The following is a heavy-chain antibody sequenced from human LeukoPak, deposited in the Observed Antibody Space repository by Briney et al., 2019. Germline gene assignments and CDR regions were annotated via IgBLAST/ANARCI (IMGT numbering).Heavy chain of an antibody. D-gene: IGHD1-26*01. CDR3: ARDPGGSNRYYYYYYMDV. Sequence: PGGSLRLSCAASGFTFSSYGMSWVRQAPGKGLEWVSAISGSGGSTYYADSVKGRFTISRDNSKNTLYLQMNSLRAEDTAVYYCARDPGGSNRYYYYYYMDVWGKGTTVTVSS. CDR1: GFTFSSYG. CDR2: ISGSGGST. J-gene: IGHJ6*03. V-gene: IGHV3-23*01.